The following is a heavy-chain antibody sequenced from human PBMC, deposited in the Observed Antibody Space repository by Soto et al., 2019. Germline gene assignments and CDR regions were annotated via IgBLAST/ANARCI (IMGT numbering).Heavy chain of an antibody. J-gene: IGHJ5*02. CDR2: ISSSSSII. V-gene: IGHV3-48*02. D-gene: IGHD2-15*01. Sequence: ESGGGLVQPGGSLRLSCAASGFTFSSYSMNWVRQAPGKGLEWVSYISSSSSIIYYADSVKGRFTISRDNAKNSLYLQMNSLRDEDTAVYYCARGACSGGSCYSEVGWFDPWGQGTLVTVSS. CDR1: GFTFSSYS. CDR3: ARGACSGGSCYSEVGWFDP.